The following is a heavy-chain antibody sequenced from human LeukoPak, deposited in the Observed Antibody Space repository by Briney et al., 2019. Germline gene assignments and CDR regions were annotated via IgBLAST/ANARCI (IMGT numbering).Heavy chain of an antibody. Sequence: GGSLRLSCTASGFTFCDYAMSWVRQAPGKGLEGVGFIRSKAYGGTTEYAASVKGRFTISRDDSKSIAYLQMNSLKTEDTAVYYCTRVDILTGQDYWGQGTLVTVSS. CDR3: TRVDILTGQDY. CDR1: GFTFCDYA. J-gene: IGHJ4*02. V-gene: IGHV3-49*04. D-gene: IGHD3-9*01. CDR2: IRSKAYGGTT.